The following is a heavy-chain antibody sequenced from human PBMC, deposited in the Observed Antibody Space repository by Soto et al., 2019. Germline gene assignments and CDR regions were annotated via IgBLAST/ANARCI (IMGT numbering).Heavy chain of an antibody. CDR2: IYYSGST. Sequence: SETLSLTCTVSGGSISSSGYYWGWIRQPPGKGLEWIGSIYYSGSTFYNPSLKSRVTISVDTSKNQFSLKLSSVTAADTAVYYCARDLWGYCGTDCYPLDVWGQGTTVTVSS. V-gene: IGHV4-39*07. CDR3: ARDLWGYCGTDCYPLDV. CDR1: GGSISSSGYY. J-gene: IGHJ6*02. D-gene: IGHD2-21*02.